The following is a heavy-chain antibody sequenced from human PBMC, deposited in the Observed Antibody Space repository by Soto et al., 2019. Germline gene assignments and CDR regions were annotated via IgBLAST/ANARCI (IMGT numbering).Heavy chain of an antibody. V-gene: IGHV3-48*01. Sequence: PGGSLRLSCAASGFTFSSYSMNWVRQAPGKGLEWVSYISSSSSTIYYADSVKGRFTISRDNAKNSLYLQMNSLRAEDTAVFYCARAGGDLEWLLYPPWFDPRGQGTLVTVSS. CDR1: GFTFSSYS. D-gene: IGHD3-3*01. CDR2: ISSSSSTI. CDR3: ARAGGDLEWLLYPPWFDP. J-gene: IGHJ5*02.